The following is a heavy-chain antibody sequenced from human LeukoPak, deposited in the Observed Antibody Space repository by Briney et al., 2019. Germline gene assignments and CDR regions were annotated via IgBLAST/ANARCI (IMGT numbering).Heavy chain of an antibody. CDR2: ISWNSGSI. J-gene: IGHJ6*02. Sequence: GGSLRLSCAASGFTFSSYSMNWVRQAPGKGLEWVSGISWNSGSIGYADSVKGRFTISRDNAKNSLYLQMNSLRAEDTALYYCAKDRRWAYGMDVWGQGTTVTVSS. V-gene: IGHV3-9*01. CDR3: AKDRRWAYGMDV. D-gene: IGHD1-26*01. CDR1: GFTFSSYS.